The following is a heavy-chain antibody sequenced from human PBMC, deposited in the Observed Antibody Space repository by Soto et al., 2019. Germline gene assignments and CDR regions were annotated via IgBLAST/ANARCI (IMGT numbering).Heavy chain of an antibody. D-gene: IGHD4-4*01. J-gene: IGHJ4*02. V-gene: IGHV3-30*18. CDR2: ISYDGSNK. CDR1: GFTFSSYG. CDR3: AKADYSNLWYFDY. Sequence: QVQLVESGGGVVQPGRSLRLSCAASGFTFSSYGMHWVRQAPGKGLEWVAGISYDGSNKYYADSVKGRFTISRDNSKNTLYLQMNSLRAEDTAVYYCAKADYSNLWYFDYWGQGTLVTVSS.